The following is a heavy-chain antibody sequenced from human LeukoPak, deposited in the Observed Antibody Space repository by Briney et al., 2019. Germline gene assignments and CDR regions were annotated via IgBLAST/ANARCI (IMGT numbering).Heavy chain of an antibody. CDR3: ASSIAARQWNY. V-gene: IGHV3-11*04. J-gene: IGHJ4*02. CDR1: GFTFSDYQ. Sequence: PGGSLRLSCAASGFTFSDYQMSWIRQAPGKGLEWVSYISGGGSSIYYADSVKGRFTISRDNAKNSLYLQMNSLRADDTAVYYCASSIAARQWNYWGQGTLATVSS. CDR2: ISGGGSSI. D-gene: IGHD6-6*01.